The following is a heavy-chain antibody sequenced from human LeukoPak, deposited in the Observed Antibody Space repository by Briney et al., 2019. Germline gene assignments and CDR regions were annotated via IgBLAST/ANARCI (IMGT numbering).Heavy chain of an antibody. CDR3: ARGGAGATKDDTFDI. D-gene: IGHD1-1*01. Sequence: GGSLRLSCADSGFTFRSYSMNWVRQAPGGGLEWVSSISSGSSVIFYADSVKGRFTISRDNAKNSLYLQMISLRVEDTAVYYCARGGAGATKDDTFDIWGQGTMVTVPS. V-gene: IGHV3-21*01. J-gene: IGHJ3*02. CDR1: GFTFRSYS. CDR2: ISSGSSVI.